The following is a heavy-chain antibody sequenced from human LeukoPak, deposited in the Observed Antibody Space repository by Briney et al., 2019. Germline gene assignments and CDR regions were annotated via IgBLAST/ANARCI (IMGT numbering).Heavy chain of an antibody. CDR3: ARGRGSSWYRWFDP. Sequence: VASVKVSCKASGYTFTSYDINWVRQATGRGLEWMGWMNPNSGNTGYAQRFQGRVTITRNTSISTAYMELSSLRSEDTAVYYCARGRGSSWYRWFDPWGQGTLVTVSS. CDR2: MNPNSGNT. CDR1: GYTFTSYD. J-gene: IGHJ5*02. V-gene: IGHV1-8*03. D-gene: IGHD6-13*01.